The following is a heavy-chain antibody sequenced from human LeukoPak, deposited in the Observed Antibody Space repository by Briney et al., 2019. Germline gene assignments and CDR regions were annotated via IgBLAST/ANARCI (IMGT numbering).Heavy chain of an antibody. CDR1: GGTFSSYA. D-gene: IGHD1-7*01. CDR3: AREALGTTEFDY. Sequence: SVKVSCKASGGTFSSYAISWVRQAPGQGLEWMGGIIPIFGTANYAQKFQGRVTITADKSTSTAYMELSSLRSEDTAVYYCAREALGTTEFDYWGQGTLVTVSS. J-gene: IGHJ4*02. CDR2: IIPIFGTA. V-gene: IGHV1-69*06.